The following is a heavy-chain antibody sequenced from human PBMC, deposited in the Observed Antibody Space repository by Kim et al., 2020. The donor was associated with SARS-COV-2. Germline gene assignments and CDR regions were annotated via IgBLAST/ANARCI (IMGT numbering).Heavy chain of an antibody. CDR2: IYYSGST. CDR3: ARAPLKNPVPVGYYFYYGMDV. D-gene: IGHD2-15*01. V-gene: IGHV4-31*03. CDR1: GGSISSGGYY. J-gene: IGHJ6*02. Sequence: SETLSLTCTVSGGSISSGGYYWSWIRQHPGKGLEWIGYIYYSGSTYYNPSLKSRVTISVDTYKNQFSLKLSSVTAADTAVYYCARAPLKNPVPVGYYFYYGMDVWGQGTTVTVSS.